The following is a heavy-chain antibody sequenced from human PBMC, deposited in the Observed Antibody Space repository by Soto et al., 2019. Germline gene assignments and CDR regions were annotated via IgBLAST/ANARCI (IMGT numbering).Heavy chain of an antibody. J-gene: IGHJ4*02. D-gene: IGHD6-6*01. V-gene: IGHV3-30*03. CDR2: ISYDGSNK. CDR1: GFTFSSYG. Sequence: GGSLRLSCAASGFTFSSYGMHWVRQAPGRGLEWVAVISYDGSNKYYADSVKGRFTISRDNSKNTLYLQMNSLRAEDTAVYYCATPSSSPLYFDYWGQGTLVTVSS. CDR3: ATPSSSPLYFDY.